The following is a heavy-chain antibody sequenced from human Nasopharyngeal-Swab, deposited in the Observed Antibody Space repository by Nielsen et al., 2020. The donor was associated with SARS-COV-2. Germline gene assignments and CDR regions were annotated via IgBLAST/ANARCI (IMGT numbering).Heavy chain of an antibody. J-gene: IGHJ6*03. D-gene: IGHD5-12*01. Sequence: SVKVSCKASGGTFSSYAISWVRQAPGQGLEWMGGIIPIFGTANYAQKFQGRVAITADKSTSTAYMELSSLRSEDTAVYYCAREESIRGYSGYDPYYMDVWGKGTTVTVSS. CDR3: AREESIRGYSGYDPYYMDV. V-gene: IGHV1-69*06. CDR2: IIPIFGTA. CDR1: GGTFSSYA.